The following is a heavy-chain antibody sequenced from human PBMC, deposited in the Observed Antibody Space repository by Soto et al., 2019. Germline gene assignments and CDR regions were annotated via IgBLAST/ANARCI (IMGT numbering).Heavy chain of an antibody. D-gene: IGHD6-13*01. Sequence: QVQLQESGPGLVKPSETLSLTCTVSGGSISSYYWSWIRQPPGKGLEWIGYIYYSGSTNYNPSLKSRVTRSVDTSKNHFSLKLRSVTAADTAVYYCARHGEYSSSWYFDYWGQGTLVTVSS. J-gene: IGHJ4*02. CDR3: ARHGEYSSSWYFDY. V-gene: IGHV4-59*08. CDR2: IYYSGST. CDR1: GGSISSYY.